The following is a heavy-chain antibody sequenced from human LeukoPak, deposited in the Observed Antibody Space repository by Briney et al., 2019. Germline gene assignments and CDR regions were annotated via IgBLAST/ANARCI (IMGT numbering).Heavy chain of an antibody. D-gene: IGHD6-13*01. Sequence: GRSLRLSCAASGFAFSSYAMHWVRQGPGKGLEWVALVPYDGGSKYYADSVKGRITISRDNSKNTLHLQMNGLRTEDTAVYYCARVKGGIAAAGNYFDYWGQGTLVTVSS. V-gene: IGHV3-30-3*01. CDR2: VPYDGGSK. CDR3: ARVKGGIAAAGNYFDY. CDR1: GFAFSSYA. J-gene: IGHJ4*02.